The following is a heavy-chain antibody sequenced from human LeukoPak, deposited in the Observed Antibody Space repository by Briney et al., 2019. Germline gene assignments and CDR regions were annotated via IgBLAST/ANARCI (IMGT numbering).Heavy chain of an antibody. J-gene: IGHJ4*02. D-gene: IGHD3-16*01. Sequence: GGSLRLSCEVSGVTVSSNYMIWVRQAPGKGLEWLSIIYPGGTTHYAESVKGRFSISRDDSKNTLYFQMDNLRVDDTALYWCARGSMFGAPDFWGQGTLVTVSS. V-gene: IGHV3-53*01. CDR2: IYPGGTT. CDR1: GVTVSSNY. CDR3: ARGSMFGAPDF.